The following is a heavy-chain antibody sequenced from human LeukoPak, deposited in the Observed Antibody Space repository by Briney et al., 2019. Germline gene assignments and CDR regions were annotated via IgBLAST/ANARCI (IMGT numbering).Heavy chain of an antibody. CDR3: AKESQGGYYYGMDV. CDR1: GFTFDDYA. D-gene: IGHD3-16*01. J-gene: IGHJ6*02. CDR2: ISWNSGTI. V-gene: IGHV3-9*01. Sequence: GGSLRLSCAASGFTFDDYAMHWVRQAPGKGLEWASGISWNSGTIGYADSVKGRFTISRDNAKNSLYLQMNSLRAEDTALYYCAKESQGGYYYGMDVWGQGTTVTVSS.